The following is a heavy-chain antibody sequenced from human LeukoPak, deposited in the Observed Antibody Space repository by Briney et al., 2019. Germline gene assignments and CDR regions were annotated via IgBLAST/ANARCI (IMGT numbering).Heavy chain of an antibody. V-gene: IGHV4-30-2*01. CDR1: GGSISSGGYY. J-gene: IGHJ3*02. Sequence: SETLSLTCTASGGSISSGGYYWSWIRQPPGKGLEWIGYIYHSGSTYYNPSLKSRVTISVDRSKNQFSLKLSSVTAADTAVYYCAGSGVPAAIGDAFDIWGQGTMVTVSS. D-gene: IGHD2-2*01. CDR2: IYHSGST. CDR3: AGSGVPAAIGDAFDI.